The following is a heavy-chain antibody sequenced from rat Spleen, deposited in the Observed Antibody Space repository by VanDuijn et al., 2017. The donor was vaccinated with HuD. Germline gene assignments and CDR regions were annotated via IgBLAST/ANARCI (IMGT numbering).Heavy chain of an antibody. CDR1: GFTFSSYW. Sequence: EVQLVESDGGLVQPGRSLKLSCVASGFTFSSYWMYWIRQAPGKGLEWIASISSTGGSTYYPDSVRDRFTISRDNANNTLYLQMDSLRSEDTATYYCTTGERGFAYWGQGTLVTVSS. CDR3: TTGERGFAY. J-gene: IGHJ3*01. V-gene: IGHV5-31*01. CDR2: ISSTGGST.